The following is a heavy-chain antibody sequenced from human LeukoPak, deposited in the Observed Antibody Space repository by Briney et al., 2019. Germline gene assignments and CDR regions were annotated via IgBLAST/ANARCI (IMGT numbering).Heavy chain of an antibody. CDR3: AREDILTGFDY. V-gene: IGHV3-53*01. CDR1: VFTHSINY. Sequence: GRSVRLFCAASVFTHSINYMRGVPEAPGKGLEGGSVIYSWGSTYYADSVKGRFTIYRDKSKNTLYLQMKSLRAEDTAVYYCAREDILTGFDYWGQGTLVTVSS. CDR2: IYSWGST. J-gene: IGHJ4*02. D-gene: IGHD3-9*01.